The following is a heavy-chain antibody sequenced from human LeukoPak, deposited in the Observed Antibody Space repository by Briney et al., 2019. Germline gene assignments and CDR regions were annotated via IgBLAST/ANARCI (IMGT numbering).Heavy chain of an antibody. CDR3: AKVMGYDILTGYPNCFDP. J-gene: IGHJ5*02. CDR2: ISGSGGST. V-gene: IGHV3-23*01. D-gene: IGHD3-9*01. Sequence: TGGTLRLSCAASGFTFSSYAMSWVRQAPGKGLEWVSAISGSGGSTYYADSVKGRFTISRVSSKNTLYLQMNSLRAEDTAVYYCAKVMGYDILTGYPNCFDPWGQGTLVTVSS. CDR1: GFTFSSYA.